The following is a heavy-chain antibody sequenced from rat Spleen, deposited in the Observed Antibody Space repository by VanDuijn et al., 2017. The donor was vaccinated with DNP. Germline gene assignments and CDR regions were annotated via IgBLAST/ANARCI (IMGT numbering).Heavy chain of an antibody. J-gene: IGHJ2*01. CDR2: IRYDGGGT. CDR3: VRWNSGHFDY. Sequence: EVQLVESGGDLVQPGRSLKLSCVASGFTFNDYYMAWVRQAPTKDLEWVAYIRYDGGGTKYADSVKGRFTISRDNAKNTLYLQMNSLRSEDMATYYCVRWNSGHFDYWGQGVMVPVSS. V-gene: IGHV5-22*01. CDR1: GFTFNDYY. D-gene: IGHD4-3*01.